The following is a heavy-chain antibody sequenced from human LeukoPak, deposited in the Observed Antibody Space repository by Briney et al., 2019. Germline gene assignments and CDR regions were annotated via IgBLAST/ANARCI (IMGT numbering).Heavy chain of an antibody. CDR3: ARVPTTVARVYFDY. Sequence: ASVKVSCKASGGTFSSYAISWVRQAPGQGLEWMGGIIPIFGTANYAQKFQGRVTITADESTSTAYMELSSLRSEDTAVYYCARVPTTVARVYFDYWGQGTLVTVSS. CDR1: GGTFSSYA. V-gene: IGHV1-69*13. D-gene: IGHD4-23*01. J-gene: IGHJ4*02. CDR2: IIPIFGTA.